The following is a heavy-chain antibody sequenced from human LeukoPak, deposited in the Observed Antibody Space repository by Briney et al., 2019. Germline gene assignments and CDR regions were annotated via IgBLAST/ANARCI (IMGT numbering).Heavy chain of an antibody. CDR3: ASTQSGDFWSGYHND. D-gene: IGHD3-3*01. CDR1: GGTFSSYA. Sequence: GASVKVSCKASGGTFSSYAISWVRQAPGQGLEWMGRIIPILGIADYAQKFQGRVTITADKSTSTAYMELSSLRSEDTAVYYCASTQSGDFWSGYHNDWGQGTLVTVSS. J-gene: IGHJ4*02. V-gene: IGHV1-69*04. CDR2: IIPILGIA.